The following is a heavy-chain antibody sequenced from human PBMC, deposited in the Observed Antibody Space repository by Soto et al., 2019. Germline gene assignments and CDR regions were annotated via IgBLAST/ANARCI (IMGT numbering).Heavy chain of an antibody. V-gene: IGHV4-31*03. Sequence: QVQLQESGPGLVNPSQTLSLTGTVSGGSISSGGYYWRCIRQHPGKGLEWIGYIYYSGSTYYNPSLKSRVTISVDTSKNQFSLKLSSVTAADTAVYYCARVGGINWFDPWGQGTLVTVSS. CDR1: GGSISSGGYY. CDR2: IYYSGST. J-gene: IGHJ5*02. CDR3: ARVGGINWFDP. D-gene: IGHD3-16*01.